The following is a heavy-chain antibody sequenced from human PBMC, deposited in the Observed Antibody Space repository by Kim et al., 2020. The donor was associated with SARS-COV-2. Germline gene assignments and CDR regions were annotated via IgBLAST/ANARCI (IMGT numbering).Heavy chain of an antibody. D-gene: IGHD2-2*03. CDR1: GYSFTSYW. J-gene: IGHJ4*02. Sequence: GESLKISCKGSGYSFTSYWISWVRQMPGKGLEWMWRIDPSDSYTNYSPSFQGHVTISADKSISTAYLQWSSLKASDTAMYYCARLDIVVVPAAPAGDYWGQGTLVTVSS. CDR3: ARLDIVVVPAAPAGDY. CDR2: IDPSDSYT. V-gene: IGHV5-10-1*01.